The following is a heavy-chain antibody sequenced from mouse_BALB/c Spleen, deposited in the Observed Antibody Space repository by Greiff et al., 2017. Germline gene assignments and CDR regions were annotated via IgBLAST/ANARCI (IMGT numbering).Heavy chain of an antibody. V-gene: IGHV2-2*02. Sequence: VKLMESGPGLVQPSQSLSITCTVSGFSLTSYGVHWVRQSPGKGLEWLGVIWSGGSTDYNAAFISRLSISKDNSKSQVFFKMNSLQANDTAIYYCAREGVFITTAHYYAMDYWGQGTSVTVSS. D-gene: IGHD1-2*01. CDR3: AREGVFITTAHYYAMDY. CDR2: IWSGGST. J-gene: IGHJ4*01. CDR1: GFSLTSYG.